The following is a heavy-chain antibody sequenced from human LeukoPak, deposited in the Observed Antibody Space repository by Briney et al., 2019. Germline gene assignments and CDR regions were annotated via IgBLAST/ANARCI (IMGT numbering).Heavy chain of an antibody. CDR1: GGSISSYY. J-gene: IGHJ6*02. V-gene: IGHV4-59*08. D-gene: IGHD4-17*01. Sequence: SETLSLTCTVSGGSISSYYWSWIRQPPGKGLEWIGYIYYSGSTNYNPSLKSRVTISVDTSKNQFSLKLSSVTAADTAVYYCARRAFGYGDYGGMDVWGQGTTVTVS. CDR2: IYYSGST. CDR3: ARRAFGYGDYGGMDV.